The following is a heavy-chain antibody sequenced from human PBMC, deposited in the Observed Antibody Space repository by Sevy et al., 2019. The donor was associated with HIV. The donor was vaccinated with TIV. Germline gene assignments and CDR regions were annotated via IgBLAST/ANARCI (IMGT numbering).Heavy chain of an antibody. V-gene: IGHV3-30*18. CDR2: ISYDGSNK. CDR1: GFTFSSYG. CDR3: AKDPFGGATLIDY. Sequence: GGSLRLSCAASGFTFSSYGMHWVRQAPGKGLEWVAVISYDGSNKYYADSVKGRFTISRDNSKNTLYLQMNSLRAEDTAVYYCAKDPFGGATLIDYWGQGTLVTFSS. D-gene: IGHD1-26*01. J-gene: IGHJ4*02.